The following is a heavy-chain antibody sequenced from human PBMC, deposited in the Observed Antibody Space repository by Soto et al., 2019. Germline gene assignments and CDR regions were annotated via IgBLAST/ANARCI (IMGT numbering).Heavy chain of an antibody. CDR3: ARRTSYYYDSSGYKSAEYFQH. D-gene: IGHD3-22*01. V-gene: IGHV4-39*01. Sequence: QLQLQESGPGLVKPSETLSLTCTVSGGSISSSSYYWGWIRQPPGKGLEWIGSIYYSGSTYYNPSLKSRVTISVDTSKNQFSLKLSSVTAADTAVYYCARRTSYYYDSSGYKSAEYFQHWGQGTLATVSS. CDR2: IYYSGST. CDR1: GGSISSSSYY. J-gene: IGHJ1*01.